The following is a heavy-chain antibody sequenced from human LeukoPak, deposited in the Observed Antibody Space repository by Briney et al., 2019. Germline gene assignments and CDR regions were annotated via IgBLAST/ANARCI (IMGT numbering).Heavy chain of an antibody. CDR2: ISTHGSST. CDR3: LAGYYYYYMDV. V-gene: IGHV3-74*01. D-gene: IGHD3-16*01. J-gene: IGHJ6*03. Sequence: GGSLRLSCAASGFAFSNYWLHWVRQAPGKGPEWVARISTHGSSTNYADSVKGRFTISRDNAKNTLYLQMTSLSAEDTAVYYALAGYYYYYMDVWGKGTTVTVSS. CDR1: GFAFSNYW.